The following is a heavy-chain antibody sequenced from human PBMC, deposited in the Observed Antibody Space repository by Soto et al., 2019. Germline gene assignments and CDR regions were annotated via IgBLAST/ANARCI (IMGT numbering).Heavy chain of an antibody. J-gene: IGHJ6*02. V-gene: IGHV3-21*01. CDR3: ARDVESLYDILTGYPDYYGMDV. CDR2: ISSSSSYI. D-gene: IGHD3-9*01. Sequence: GGSLRLSCAASGFTFSSYSMNWVRQAPGKGLEWVSSISSSSSYIYYADSVKGRFTISRDNAKNSLYLQMNSLRAEDTAVYYCARDVESLYDILTGYPDYYGMDVWGQGTTVTVSS. CDR1: GFTFSSYS.